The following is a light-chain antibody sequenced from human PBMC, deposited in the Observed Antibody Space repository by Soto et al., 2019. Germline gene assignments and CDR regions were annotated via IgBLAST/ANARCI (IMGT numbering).Light chain of an antibody. CDR3: SSYTSISTGV. V-gene: IGLV2-14*01. CDR2: EVS. Sequence: QSALTQPASVSGSPGQSITISGTGTSSDVGSYNYVSWYQQHPGKAPKLMIYEVSNRPSGVSNRFSGSKSGNTASLTISGLQAEDEANYYYSSYTSISTGVFGGGTQLTVL. CDR1: SSDVGSYNY. J-gene: IGLJ3*02.